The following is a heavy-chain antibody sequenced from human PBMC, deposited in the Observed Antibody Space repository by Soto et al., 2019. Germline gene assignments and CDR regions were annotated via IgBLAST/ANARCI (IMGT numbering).Heavy chain of an antibody. Sequence: QVQLVQSGAEVKKPGSSVKVSCEPSGDTFSTYGLNWVRQAPGQGLEWMGGIIPFSGTPNYAQKFQDRVTITADESTGTAYMEVTRLRLEDTAVYYCARAHYRGGSGNFWINWFDSWGQGTLVTVSS. CDR1: GDTFSTYG. CDR2: IIPFSGTP. V-gene: IGHV1-69*01. CDR3: ARAHYRGGSGNFWINWFDS. J-gene: IGHJ5*01. D-gene: IGHD3-10*01.